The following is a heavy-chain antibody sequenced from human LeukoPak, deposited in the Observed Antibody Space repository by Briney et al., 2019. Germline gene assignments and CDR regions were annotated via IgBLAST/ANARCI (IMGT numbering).Heavy chain of an antibody. V-gene: IGHV4-4*07. CDR2: IYTSGST. Sequence: SETLSLTCTVSGGSISSYYWSWIRQPAGKGLEWIGRIYTSGSTNYNPSLKSRVTMSVDTSKNQFSLKLSSVTAADAAVYYCARGGRESGSYRSYYYYYMDVWGKGTTVTISS. D-gene: IGHD1-26*01. CDR3: ARGGRESGSYRSYYYYYMDV. CDR1: GGSISSYY. J-gene: IGHJ6*03.